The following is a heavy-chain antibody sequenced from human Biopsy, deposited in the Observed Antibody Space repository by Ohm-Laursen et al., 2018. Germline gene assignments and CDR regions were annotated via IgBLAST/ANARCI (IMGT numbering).Heavy chain of an antibody. CDR1: GGSFTGHY. D-gene: IGHD4-23*01. CDR2: TSSTGYT. CDR3: ARGSNDFGGLCFPR. Sequence: SDTLSLTCTVSGGSFTGHYWSWIRQPPGQGLEWIGHTSSTGYTSYIASLKSRVTISVDTSRTHFSLRLSSLTAADTAVYYCARGSNDFGGLCFPRWGQGTLLTVSS. V-gene: IGHV4-59*11. J-gene: IGHJ4*02.